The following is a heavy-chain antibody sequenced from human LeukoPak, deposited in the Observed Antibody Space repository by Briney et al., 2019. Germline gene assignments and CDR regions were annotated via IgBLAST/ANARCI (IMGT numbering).Heavy chain of an antibody. D-gene: IGHD3-9*01. J-gene: IGHJ4*02. CDR1: GFTFSNYA. CDR2: ITGSGGGT. Sequence: GGSLRLSCAASGFTFSNYAMSWVRQAPGKGLEWVSAITGSGGGTYYADSVKGRFTISRDDSKNTLYLQMNSLRAEDTAVYYCAKWGNYDVLTGYYDPDYWGQGTLVTVSS. CDR3: AKWGNYDVLTGYYDPDY. V-gene: IGHV3-23*01.